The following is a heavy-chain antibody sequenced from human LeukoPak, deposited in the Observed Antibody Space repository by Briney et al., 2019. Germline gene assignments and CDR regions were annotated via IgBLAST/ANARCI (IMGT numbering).Heavy chain of an antibody. CDR3: ARPLAVASFYYYFDY. J-gene: IGHJ4*02. Sequence: PSVKLSCKTSGYPFTSYGISWVRQAPGQGLEWMGWISAYNGNTNYAQIVQGRVTMTTDTSTRTAYMELRSLRSDDTAIYYCARPLAVASFYYYFDYWGQGTLVTVSS. D-gene: IGHD6-19*01. CDR2: ISAYNGNT. V-gene: IGHV1-18*01. CDR1: GYPFTSYG.